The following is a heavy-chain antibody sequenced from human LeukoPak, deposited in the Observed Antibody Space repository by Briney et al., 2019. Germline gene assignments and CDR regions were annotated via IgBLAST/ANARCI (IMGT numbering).Heavy chain of an antibody. CDR2: ISAYNGDT. Sequence: ASVKVSCKASGYTFTSHGISWVRQAPGQGLEWMGWISAYNGDTKYAQNLQGRVTLTTYTLTTTAYLELRSLTSDDTAVYYCVRDPSNTSGWKTWFDPWGQGTTVTVSA. J-gene: IGHJ5*01. V-gene: IGHV1-18*01. CDR3: VRDPSNTSGWKTWFDP. CDR1: GYTFTSHG. D-gene: IGHD6-19*01.